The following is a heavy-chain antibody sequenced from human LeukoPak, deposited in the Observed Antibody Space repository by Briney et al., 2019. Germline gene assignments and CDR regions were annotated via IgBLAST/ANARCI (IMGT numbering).Heavy chain of an antibody. CDR1: GFPLSSNY. Sequence: GGSLRLSCAVSGFPLSSNYMSWVRQAPGKGLEWVSVIYSGGSTYYADSVKGRFTISRENSKNTLYLQKNRMRAENTVVYYCAKDPRYNWNPYTSFDYWGQGTLVTVSS. J-gene: IGHJ4*02. V-gene: IGHV3-53*01. D-gene: IGHD1-20*01. CDR3: AKDPRYNWNPYTSFDY. CDR2: IYSGGST.